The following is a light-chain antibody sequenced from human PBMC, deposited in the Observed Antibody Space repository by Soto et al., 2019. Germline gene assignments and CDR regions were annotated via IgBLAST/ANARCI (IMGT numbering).Light chain of an antibody. J-gene: IGKJ1*01. CDR3: QQFGSSLPWT. CDR2: GAS. Sequence: EIVLTQSPGTLTLSPGERATLSCRASQSISSIYLAWYQQKPGQAPRPLIYGASNRATGIPDRFSGSGSGTDFTLTISRLEPEDFAVYYCQQFGSSLPWTFGQGTKVEIK. V-gene: IGKV3-20*01. CDR1: QSISSIY.